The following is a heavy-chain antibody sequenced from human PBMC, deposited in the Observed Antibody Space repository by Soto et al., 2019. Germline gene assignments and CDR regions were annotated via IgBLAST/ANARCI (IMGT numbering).Heavy chain of an antibody. V-gene: IGHV3-23*01. CDR1: GFTFSSYA. J-gene: IGHJ4*02. CDR2: VSIGGST. CDR3: AKRRGAGGHFDY. D-gene: IGHD2-15*01. Sequence: DVQLLESGGGLVQPEGSLRLSCAASGFTFSSYAMGWVRQGPGKGLEWVAVVSIGGSTHYADSARGRFTISIDNSKNTLSLQMNSLTAEDTAVYFCAKRRGAGGHFDYWGQGALVTVSS.